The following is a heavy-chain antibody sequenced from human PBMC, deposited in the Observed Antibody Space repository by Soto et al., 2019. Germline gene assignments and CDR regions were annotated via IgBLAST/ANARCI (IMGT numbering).Heavy chain of an antibody. CDR1: GFTFSSYD. CDR3: ARAGAREYSSGWDGVVWFDP. Sequence: GGSLRLSCAASGFTFSSYDMHWVRQATGKGLEWVSAIGTAGDTYYPGSVKGRFTISRENAKNSLYLQMNSLRAEDTAVYYCARAGAREYSSGWDGVVWFDPWGQGTLVTVSS. V-gene: IGHV3-13*01. D-gene: IGHD6-19*01. CDR2: IGTAGDT. J-gene: IGHJ5*02.